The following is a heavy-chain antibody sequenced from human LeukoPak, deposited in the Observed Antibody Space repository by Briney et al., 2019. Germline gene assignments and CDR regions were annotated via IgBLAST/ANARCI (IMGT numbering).Heavy chain of an antibody. J-gene: IGHJ5*02. V-gene: IGHV4-59*12. CDR1: GGSISNYY. D-gene: IGHD6-13*01. Sequence: SETLSLTCTVSGGSISNYYWSWIRQPPGKGLEWIGSIYYSGSTYYNPSLKSRVTISVDTSKNQFSLKLSSVTAADTAVYYCARDRGDSGSWYPPNWFDPWGQGTLVTVSS. CDR3: ARDRGDSGSWYPPNWFDP. CDR2: IYYSGST.